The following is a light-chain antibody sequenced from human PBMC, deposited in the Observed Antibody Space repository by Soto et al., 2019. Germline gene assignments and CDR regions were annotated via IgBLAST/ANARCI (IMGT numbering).Light chain of an antibody. Sequence: EIVLTQSPGTLSLSPGERATLSCRASQSIGSNYLAWYQQKPGQAPRILIYGTASRATGTPDRFSGSGSGTDFTLTISRLEPEDFAVYYCQQYGSSLYTFGQGTKLEIK. J-gene: IGKJ2*01. V-gene: IGKV3-20*01. CDR3: QQYGSSLYT. CDR1: QSIGSNY. CDR2: GTA.